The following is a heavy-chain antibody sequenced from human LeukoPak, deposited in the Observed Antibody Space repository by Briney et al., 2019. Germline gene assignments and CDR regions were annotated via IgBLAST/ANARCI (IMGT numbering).Heavy chain of an antibody. CDR1: GGSISRDTYY. J-gene: IGHJ2*01. V-gene: IGHV4-39*07. CDR3: ARDNGRGYYFYWYFDL. Sequence: SETLSLTCTVSGGSISRDTYYCAWIRQSPGRGLEWLGSVYYSGRTDYNPSLKSRVTISVDTSKNQFSLKLSSVTAADTAVYYCARDNGRGYYFYWYFDLWGRGTLVTVSS. D-gene: IGHD3-22*01. CDR2: VYYSGRT.